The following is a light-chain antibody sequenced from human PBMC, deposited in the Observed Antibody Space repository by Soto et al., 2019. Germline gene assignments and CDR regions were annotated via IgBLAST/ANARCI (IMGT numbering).Light chain of an antibody. CDR2: AAS. V-gene: IGKV1-39*01. CDR3: QQRYSTPRT. CDR1: QRISNY. Sequence: DIQMTQSPSSLPASVGDRVAITCRASQRISNYLNWYQQKPGKXXKXXIYAASTLQSGVPSRFSGSGSGTALTLTISSLQPEDFETYYCQQRYSTPRTFGQGTKVDIK. J-gene: IGKJ1*01.